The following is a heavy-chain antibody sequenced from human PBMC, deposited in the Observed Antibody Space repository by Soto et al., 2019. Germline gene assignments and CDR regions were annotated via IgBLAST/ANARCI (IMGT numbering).Heavy chain of an antibody. D-gene: IGHD1-1*01. CDR2: ISAHNGNT. CDR3: ARGRYGDY. Sequence: QVHLVQSGAEVKKPGASVKVSCKGSGYTFTSYGITWVRQAPGQGLEWMGWISAHNGNTNYAQKLQGRVTVTRDTSPSTAYMELRRLSSDDTAVYYFARGRYGDYWGQGALVPVSS. V-gene: IGHV1-18*01. CDR1: GYTFTSYG. J-gene: IGHJ4*02.